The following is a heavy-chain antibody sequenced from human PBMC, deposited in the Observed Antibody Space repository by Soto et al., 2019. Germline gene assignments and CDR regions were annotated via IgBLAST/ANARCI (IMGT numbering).Heavy chain of an antibody. D-gene: IGHD2-8*01. J-gene: IGHJ4*02. CDR3: ARGSDVEMVYYFDY. V-gene: IGHV1-69*01. Sequence: QVQLVQSGAEVKKPGSSVKVSCKASGGTFSSYAISWVRQAPGQGLEWMGGIIPIFGTAKYAQKFQGRVTITADESTSAVYMELSSQRSEDTAVYCCARGSDVEMVYYFDYWGQGTLVTVSS. CDR2: IIPIFGTA. CDR1: GGTFSSYA.